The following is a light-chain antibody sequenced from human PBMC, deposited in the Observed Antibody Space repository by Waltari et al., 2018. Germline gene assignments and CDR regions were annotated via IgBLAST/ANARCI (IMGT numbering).Light chain of an antibody. V-gene: IGKV3D-15*01. J-gene: IGKJ4*01. Sequence: ETVMTQSPATLSVSPGERVTLSCRASQNIYTNLAWYQQKPGQAPRVLVYGASTRASGIPVRFSGSGSGTEFTLTISSLQSEDCAVYFCQQYYGWSLTFGGGSKVEVK. CDR2: GAS. CDR1: QNIYTN. CDR3: QQYYGWSLT.